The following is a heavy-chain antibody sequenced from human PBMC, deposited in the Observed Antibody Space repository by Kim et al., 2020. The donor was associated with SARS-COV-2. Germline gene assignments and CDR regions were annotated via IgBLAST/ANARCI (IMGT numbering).Heavy chain of an antibody. V-gene: IGHV1-3*01. CDR3: ARGGDGSGSYNY. Sequence: KYSQKFQGRVTITRDTSASTAYMELSSLRSEDTAVYYCARGGDGSGSYNYCGQGTLVTVSS. J-gene: IGHJ4*02. D-gene: IGHD3-10*01.